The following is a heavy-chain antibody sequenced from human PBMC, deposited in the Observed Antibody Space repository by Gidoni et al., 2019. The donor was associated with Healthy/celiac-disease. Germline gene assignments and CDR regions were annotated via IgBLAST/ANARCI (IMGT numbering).Heavy chain of an antibody. J-gene: IGHJ4*02. Sequence: SSYGMHWVRQAPGKGLEWVAVIWYDGSNKYYADSVKGRFTISRDNSKNTLYLQMNSLRAEDTAVYYCARDFLEYSSSSPLGYWGQGTLVTVSS. CDR1: SSYG. D-gene: IGHD6-6*01. CDR2: IWYDGSNK. CDR3: ARDFLEYSSSSPLGY. V-gene: IGHV3-33*01.